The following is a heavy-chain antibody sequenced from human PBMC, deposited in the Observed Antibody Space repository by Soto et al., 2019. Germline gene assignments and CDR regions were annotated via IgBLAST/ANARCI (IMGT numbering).Heavy chain of an antibody. CDR1: GGSISSGGYS. J-gene: IGHJ4*02. CDR2: IYHSGST. D-gene: IGHD2-15*01. V-gene: IGHV4-30-2*01. Sequence: QLQLQESGSGLVKPSQTLSLTCAVAGGSISSGGYSWSWIRQPPGKGLEWSGYIYHSGSTYYNPSLNSRVTISLDRSNNQFSLKLSSVTAADTAVYYCARGQVVAAQHWGQGTLVTVSS. CDR3: ARGQVVAAQH.